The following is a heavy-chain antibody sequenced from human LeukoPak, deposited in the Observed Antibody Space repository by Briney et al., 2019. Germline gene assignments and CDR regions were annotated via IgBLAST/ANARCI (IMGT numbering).Heavy chain of an antibody. V-gene: IGHV3-74*01. CDR3: ARDLKRIDGDNFDF. D-gene: IGHD5-24*01. J-gene: IGHJ4*02. CDR2: INTDGSST. CDR1: GFTFSNYW. Sequence: GRSLRLSCAASGFTFSNYWMHWVRQAPGKGLVWISRINTDGSSTNYADSMKGRFTISRDNAKNTLYLQMDSLRAEDSAVYYCARDLKRIDGDNFDFWGQGTLVTVSS.